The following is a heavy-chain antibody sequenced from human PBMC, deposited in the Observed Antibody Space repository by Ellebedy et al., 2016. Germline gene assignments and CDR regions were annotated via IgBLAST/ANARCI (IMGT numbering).Heavy chain of an antibody. CDR3: ARVSGIAAAGTTHDAFDI. V-gene: IGHV3-7*01. CDR1: GFTFSIYA. CDR2: IKQDGSEK. D-gene: IGHD6-13*01. Sequence: GESLKISCAASGFTFSIYAMSWVRQAPGKGLEWVANIKQDGSEKYYVDSVKGRFTISRDNAKNSLYLQMNSLRAEDTAVYYCARVSGIAAAGTTHDAFDIWGQGTMVTVSS. J-gene: IGHJ3*02.